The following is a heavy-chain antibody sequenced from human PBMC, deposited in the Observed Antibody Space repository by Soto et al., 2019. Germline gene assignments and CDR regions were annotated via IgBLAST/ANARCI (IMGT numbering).Heavy chain of an antibody. D-gene: IGHD1-1*01. V-gene: IGHV3-30*18. CDR3: AKAPPGVRVRFDY. CDR1: GFTFSSYG. CDR2: ISYDGSNK. Sequence: QVQLVESGGGVVQPGRSLRLSCAASGFTFSSYGMHWVRQAPGKGLEWVAVISYDGSNKYYADSVKGRFTIPRDNSKNALYRQMNSLRAEDTAVYYCAKAPPGVRVRFDYWGQGTLVTVSS. J-gene: IGHJ4*02.